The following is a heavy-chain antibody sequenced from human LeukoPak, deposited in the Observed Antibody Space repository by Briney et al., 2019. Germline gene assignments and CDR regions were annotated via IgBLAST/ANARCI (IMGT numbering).Heavy chain of an antibody. CDR1: GFTFSSYA. J-gene: IGHJ6*02. CDR3: AKDRGTYYDILTGPPGMDV. Sequence: GSLRLSCAASGFTFSSYAMHWVRQAPGKGLEWVAVISYDGSNKYYADSVKGRFTISRDNSKNTLYLQMNSLRAEDTAVYYCAKDRGTYYDILTGPPGMDVWGQGTTVTVSS. D-gene: IGHD3-9*01. V-gene: IGHV3-30-3*01. CDR2: ISYDGSNK.